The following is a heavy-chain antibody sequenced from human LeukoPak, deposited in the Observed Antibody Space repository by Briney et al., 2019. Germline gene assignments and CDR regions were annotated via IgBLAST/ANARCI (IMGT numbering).Heavy chain of an antibody. CDR1: RFTFSDYW. V-gene: IGHV3-74*01. J-gene: IGHJ4*02. CDR2: INADGSST. Sequence: GGSLRLSCAASRFTFSDYWMHWVRQAPGKGPVWVSRINADGSSTNYADSVKGRFTISRDNAKNTLYLQMNSLRAEDTAVYYCTRGRYYFDYWGQGTLVTVSS. CDR3: TRGRYYFDY. D-gene: IGHD1-14*01.